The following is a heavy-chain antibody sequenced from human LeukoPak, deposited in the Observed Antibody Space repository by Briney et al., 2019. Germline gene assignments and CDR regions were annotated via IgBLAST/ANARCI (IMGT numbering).Heavy chain of an antibody. CDR3: ARDKGYRDYAPFDY. CDR2: IYTSGST. Sequence: SETLSLTCTVSGGSISSYYWSWIRQPAGKGLEWIGRIYTSGSTNYNPSLKSRVTMSVDTSKNQFSLKLSSVTAADTAVYYCARDKGYRDYAPFDYWGQGTLVTVSS. CDR1: GGSISSYY. J-gene: IGHJ4*02. D-gene: IGHD4-17*01. V-gene: IGHV4-4*07.